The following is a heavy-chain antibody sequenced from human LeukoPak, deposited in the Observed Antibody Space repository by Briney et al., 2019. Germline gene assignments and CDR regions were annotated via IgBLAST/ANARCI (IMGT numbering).Heavy chain of an antibody. J-gene: IGHJ6*04. Sequence: PGGSLRLSCAASGFTFSSYSMNWVRQAPGKGLEWVSHISSSSGNIYYADSVKGRFTISRGNAKNSVYLQMNSLRVEDTAVYYCATTDWPSPVWGKGTTVTVSS. V-gene: IGHV3-21*05. D-gene: IGHD3-9*01. CDR1: GFTFSSYS. CDR3: ATTDWPSPV. CDR2: ISSSSGNI.